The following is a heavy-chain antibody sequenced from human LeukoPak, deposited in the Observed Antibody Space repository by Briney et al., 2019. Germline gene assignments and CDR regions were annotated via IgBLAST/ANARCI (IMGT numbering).Heavy chain of an antibody. CDR3: AKGAYYDL. J-gene: IGHJ4*02. CDR2: ISDNGGRT. D-gene: IGHD3-22*01. CDR1: GFIFSSSG. Sequence: PGGTPRLSCAASGFIFSSSGMSWVRQAPGKGLEWVSTISDNGGRTYYPDSVKGRFTISRDNSKNTLYLQMNSLRAEDTAVYYCAKGAYYDLWGQGTLVTVSS. V-gene: IGHV3-23*01.